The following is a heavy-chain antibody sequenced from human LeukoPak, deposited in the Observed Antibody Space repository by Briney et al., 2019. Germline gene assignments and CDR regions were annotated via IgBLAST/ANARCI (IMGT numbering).Heavy chain of an antibody. D-gene: IGHD3-10*01. CDR1: GGSISSYY. Sequence: SETLSLTCSVSGGSISSYYWSWIRQPPGKGLEWIGDLYYSGSTNSNPSLKSRVTMSVDTSKNQFSLKLRSVTAADTAVYYCARGGSGISNAFDIWGQGRMVTVSS. V-gene: IGHV4-59*01. CDR3: ARGGSGISNAFDI. CDR2: LYYSGST. J-gene: IGHJ3*02.